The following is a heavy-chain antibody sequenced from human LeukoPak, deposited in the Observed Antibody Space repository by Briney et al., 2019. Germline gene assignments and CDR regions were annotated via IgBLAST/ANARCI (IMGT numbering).Heavy chain of an antibody. CDR2: INPSGGST. D-gene: IGHD1-26*01. CDR1: GCTFTSYY. CDR3: ARGWGSGSYYDAFDI. Sequence: GASVKVPCKASGCTFTSYYMHWVRQAPGQGLEWMGIINPSGGSTSYAQKFQGRVTMTRDTSTSTVYMELSSLRSEDTAVYYCARGWGSGSYYDAFDIWGQGTMVTVSS. V-gene: IGHV1-46*01. J-gene: IGHJ3*02.